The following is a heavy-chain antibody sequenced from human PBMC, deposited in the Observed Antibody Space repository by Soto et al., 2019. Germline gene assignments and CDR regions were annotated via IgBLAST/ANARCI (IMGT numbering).Heavy chain of an antibody. D-gene: IGHD3-10*01. CDR2: IDWEDDK. J-gene: IGHJ3*02. Sequence: SGPTLVNPTQTLTLTCTFSGFSLSTGGVCEHWIRQPPGKALEWLARIDWEDDKYYATSLKTRLTISKDPSKNQVVLRMTNMDPVDTAIYYCARAYYYGSGRGLHIWGQGTLVTVSS. CDR3: ARAYYYGSGRGLHI. CDR1: GFSLSTGGVC. V-gene: IGHV2-70*11.